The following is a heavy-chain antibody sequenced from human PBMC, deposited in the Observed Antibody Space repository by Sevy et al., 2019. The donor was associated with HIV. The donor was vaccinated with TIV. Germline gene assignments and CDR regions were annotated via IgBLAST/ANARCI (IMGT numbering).Heavy chain of an antibody. V-gene: IGHV1-18*01. CDR1: GYTFTIYG. CDR3: ARAPETYYFGGSGYYYFDY. Sequence: ASVKVSCKASGYTFTIYGISWVRQAPGQGLEWMGWISTYKGNTNYAQKLQGRVTMTTDTSTSTAYMELRSLRSDDTAVYYCARAPETYYFGGSGYYYFDYWGQGTLVTVSS. CDR2: ISTYKGNT. J-gene: IGHJ4*02. D-gene: IGHD3-22*01.